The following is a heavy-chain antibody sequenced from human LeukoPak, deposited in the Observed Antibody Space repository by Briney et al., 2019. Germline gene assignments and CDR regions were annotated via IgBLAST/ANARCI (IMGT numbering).Heavy chain of an antibody. Sequence: SETLSLTCTVSGGSISSYYWSRIRQPPGKGLEWIGYIYYSGSTNYNPSLKSRVTISVDTSKNQFSLKLSSVTAADTAVYYCARGSFSGKEYNWFDPWGQGTLVTVSS. J-gene: IGHJ5*02. V-gene: IGHV4-59*12. CDR3: ARGSFSGKEYNWFDP. D-gene: IGHD1-26*01. CDR2: IYYSGST. CDR1: GGSISSYY.